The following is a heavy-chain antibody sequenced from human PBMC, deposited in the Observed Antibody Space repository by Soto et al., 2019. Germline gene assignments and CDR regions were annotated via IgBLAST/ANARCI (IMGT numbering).Heavy chain of an antibody. CDR3: ARDQITGLVDY. V-gene: IGHV4-34*01. CDR1: GGSFSGYY. Sequence: QVQLQQWGAGLLKPSETLSLTCAVYGGSFSGYYWTWIRQPPGTGLEWIGEINHSGSPNYNPSLKSRVTISVDTSKNQFSMKLTSETAADTAVYYGARDQITGLVDYWGQGTLVTVSS. CDR2: INHSGSP. J-gene: IGHJ4*02. D-gene: IGHD2-8*02.